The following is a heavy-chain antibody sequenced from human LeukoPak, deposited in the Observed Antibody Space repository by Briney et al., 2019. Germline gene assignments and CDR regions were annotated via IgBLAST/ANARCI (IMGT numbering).Heavy chain of an antibody. J-gene: IGHJ4*02. CDR2: IRSKANSYAT. Sequence: GGSLRLSCAASGFTFSGSAMHWVRQASGKGLEWVGRIRSKANSYATAYAASVKGRFTISRDDSKNTAYLQMNSLKTEDTAVYYCTSRIAVAATGSDYWGQGTLVTVSS. V-gene: IGHV3-73*01. CDR3: TSRIAVAATGSDY. D-gene: IGHD6-19*01. CDR1: GFTFSGSA.